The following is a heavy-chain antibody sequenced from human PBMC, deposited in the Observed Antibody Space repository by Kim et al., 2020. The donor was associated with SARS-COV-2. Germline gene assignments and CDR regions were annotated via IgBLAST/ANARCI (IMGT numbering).Heavy chain of an antibody. Sequence: YYADPVKGRLTISRDNAKNFLYLQMNSLRFKDPAVYYCAGVAYSNGYLASWGLGTLVTVSS. V-gene: IGHV3-48*03. CDR3: AGVAYSNGYLAS. D-gene: IGHD3-22*01. J-gene: IGHJ5*02.